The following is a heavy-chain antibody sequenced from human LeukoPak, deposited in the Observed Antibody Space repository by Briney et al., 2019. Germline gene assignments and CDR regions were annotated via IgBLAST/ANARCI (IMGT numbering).Heavy chain of an antibody. CDR2: IIPIFGTA. D-gene: IGHD2-2*02. V-gene: IGHV1-69*13. CDR1: GGTFTSYA. Sequence: SVKVSCKASGGTFTSYAISWVRQAPGQGLEWMGGIIPIFGTADYAQKFQGRVTITADESTSTAYMELSSLRSEDTAVYYCATYLPYCSSTSCYMGPFDYWGQGTLVTVSS. J-gene: IGHJ4*02. CDR3: ATYLPYCSSTSCYMGPFDY.